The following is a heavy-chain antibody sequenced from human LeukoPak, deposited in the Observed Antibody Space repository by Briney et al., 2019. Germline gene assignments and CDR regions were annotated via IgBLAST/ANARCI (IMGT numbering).Heavy chain of an antibody. CDR3: ARHASSDGDFRVDY. CDR2: IYHSGST. Sequence: SETLSLTCTVSGYSISSGYYWGWIRQPPGKRLEWIGSIYHSGSTYYNPSLKSRVTISVDTSKNQFSLKLSSVTAADTAVYYCARHASSDGDFRVDYWGQGTLVTVSS. D-gene: IGHD4-17*01. J-gene: IGHJ4*02. CDR1: GYSISSGYY. V-gene: IGHV4-38-2*02.